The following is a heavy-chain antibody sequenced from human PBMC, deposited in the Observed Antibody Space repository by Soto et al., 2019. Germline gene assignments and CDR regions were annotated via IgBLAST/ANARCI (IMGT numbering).Heavy chain of an antibody. Sequence: EVQLLESGGGLVQRGGSLTLSCAASGFTFSSYAMRWVRQAPGKGLERVSAISGSGGSTYYADSVKGRFTISRNNSKNTLYPEMYSRTTQDTAVYYCAKTVHYDIWSGPSSFDYWGQAPLVTVSS. J-gene: IGHJ4*02. CDR2: ISGSGGST. CDR3: AKTVHYDIWSGPSSFDY. CDR1: GFTFSSYA. V-gene: IGHV3-23*01. D-gene: IGHD3-3*01.